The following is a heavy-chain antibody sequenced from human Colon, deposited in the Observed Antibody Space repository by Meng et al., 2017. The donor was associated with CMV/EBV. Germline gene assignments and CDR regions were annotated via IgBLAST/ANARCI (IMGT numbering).Heavy chain of an antibody. Sequence: LSLTGAVYGLSFSGFHCNWIRQPPGKGLEWIGEIHPGGWTNYNPSLKSRVTMSIDTSKNQFSLKVNSVTAADTAVYFCVRAMNEEINWGQGTLVTVSS. CDR1: GLSFSGFH. D-gene: IGHD5-24*01. J-gene: IGHJ4*02. CDR3: VRAMNEEIN. V-gene: IGHV4-34*01. CDR2: IHPGGWT.